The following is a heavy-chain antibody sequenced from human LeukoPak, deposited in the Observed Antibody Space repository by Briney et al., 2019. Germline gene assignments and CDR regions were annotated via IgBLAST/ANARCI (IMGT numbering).Heavy chain of an antibody. CDR2: ISYDGSNK. V-gene: IGHV3-30*18. D-gene: IGHD1-26*01. CDR1: GFIFSSFD. Sequence: GGSLRLSCAASGFIFSSFDMHWVRQAPGKGLEWVAVISYDGSNKYYADSVKGRVTISRDNSKNTVYLQMNSLRADDTAVYYCAKTEPIVGATYFDYWGQGTLVTVSS. CDR3: AKTEPIVGATYFDY. J-gene: IGHJ4*02.